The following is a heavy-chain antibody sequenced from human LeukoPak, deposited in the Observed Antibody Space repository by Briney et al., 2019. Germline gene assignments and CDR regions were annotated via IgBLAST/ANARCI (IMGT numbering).Heavy chain of an antibody. J-gene: IGHJ4*02. CDR2: IYYSGST. V-gene: IGHV4-59*01. CDR1: GGSISSYY. D-gene: IGHD5-24*01. Sequence: SETLSLTCTVSGGSISSYYWSWIRQPPGKGLEWIGYIYYSGSTNYNPSLKSRVTISVDTSKNQFSLKLSSVTAADSAVYYCARDGRDGYNYAFDYWGQGTLVTVSS. CDR3: ARDGRDGYNYAFDY.